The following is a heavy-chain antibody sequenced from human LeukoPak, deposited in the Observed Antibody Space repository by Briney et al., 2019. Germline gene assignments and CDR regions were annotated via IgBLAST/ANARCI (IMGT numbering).Heavy chain of an antibody. J-gene: IGHJ4*02. V-gene: IGHV3-7*03. Sequence: GGSLRLSCAAYGFTFGTYWMSWVRQAPGKGPEWVANIKQDGSEKYYVDSVKGRFNISRDNAKNSLYLQMSSLRAEDTAVHYCAVLLEWLPRADYWGQGTLVTVSS. CDR2: IKQDGSEK. CDR1: GFTFGTYW. D-gene: IGHD3-3*01. CDR3: AVLLEWLPRADY.